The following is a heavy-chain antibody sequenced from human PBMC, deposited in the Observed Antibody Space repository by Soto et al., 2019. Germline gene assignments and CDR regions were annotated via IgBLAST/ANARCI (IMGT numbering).Heavy chain of an antibody. CDR3: AKDPSYGSGSYYYYYYGMDV. D-gene: IGHD3-10*01. CDR2: ISGSGGST. CDR1: GFTFSSYA. Sequence: EVQVLESGGGLVQPGGSLRLSCAASGFTFSSYAMSWVRQAPGKGLEWVSAISGSGGSTYHADSVRGRFTISRDNSKNTLYLQMNSLRAEDTAVYYCAKDPSYGSGSYYYYYYGMDVWGQGTMVTVSS. V-gene: IGHV3-23*01. J-gene: IGHJ6*02.